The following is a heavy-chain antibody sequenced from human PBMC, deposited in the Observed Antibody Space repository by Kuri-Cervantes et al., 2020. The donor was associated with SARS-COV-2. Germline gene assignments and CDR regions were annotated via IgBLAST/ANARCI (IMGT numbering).Heavy chain of an antibody. Sequence: GESLKISCAASGFTFSSYWMHWVRQAPGKGLVWVSRINSDGSSTSYADSVKGRFTISRDNAKNTLYLQMNSLRAEDTAVYYCARGTVAGLDYFDYWGQGTLVTVSS. CDR1: GFTFSSYW. CDR3: ARGTVAGLDYFDY. D-gene: IGHD6-19*01. CDR2: INSDGSST. V-gene: IGHV3-74*01. J-gene: IGHJ4*02.